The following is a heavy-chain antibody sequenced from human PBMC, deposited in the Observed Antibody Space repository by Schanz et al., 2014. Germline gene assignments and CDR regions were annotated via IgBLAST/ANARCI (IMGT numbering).Heavy chain of an antibody. CDR1: GYTFTSYD. CDR2: MNPNSGNP. V-gene: IGHV1-8*01. D-gene: IGHD5-12*01. Sequence: QVQLIQSGAEVKKPGASVKVSCTASGYTFTSYDINWVRQAPGQGLEWLGWMNPNSGNPGFAQKFRGRVTITADKSTSTAYMELSSLKSEDTAVYYCARGPLGTSPWGQGTLVTVSS. CDR3: ARGPLGTSP. J-gene: IGHJ5*02.